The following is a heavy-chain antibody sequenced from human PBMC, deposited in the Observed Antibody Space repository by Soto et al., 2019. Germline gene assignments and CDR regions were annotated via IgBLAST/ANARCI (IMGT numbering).Heavy chain of an antibody. CDR2: INPSGGST. CDR3: ARGYALDP. D-gene: IGHD5-18*01. CDR1: GYTFNSYY. V-gene: IGHV1-46*02. J-gene: IGHJ5*02. Sequence: GAAVEVSCKACGYTFNSYYMHWVPQAHGQGLEWMGIINPSGGSTSYAQKFQGRVTMTRDTSTSTVYMELSSLRSEEKAVYFCARGYALDPLGQGTLVTVSS.